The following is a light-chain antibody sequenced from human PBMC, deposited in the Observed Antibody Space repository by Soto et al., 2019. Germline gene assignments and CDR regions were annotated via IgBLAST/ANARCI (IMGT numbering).Light chain of an antibody. Sequence: EIVMTQSPAILSLSPGETATLSCRASQSIATNLAWYQQRPGQAPRLLIYGASTRATDVPARCSGSVSGTELILSITRLQSEDFAVYYCQQYNSGPPLFTFGPGTTLDL. CDR2: GAS. CDR3: QQYNSGPPLFT. V-gene: IGKV3D-15*01. CDR1: QSIATN. J-gene: IGKJ3*01.